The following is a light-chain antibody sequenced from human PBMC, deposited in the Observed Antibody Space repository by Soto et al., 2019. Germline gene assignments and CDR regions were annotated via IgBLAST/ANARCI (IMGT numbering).Light chain of an antibody. Sequence: QSALTQPASVSGSPGQSITISCTGNSSDIGGYKYVSWYQHHPGTAPKLMIYDVTNRPSGVSNRFSGSKSGNTASLTISGLQAEDEGDYYCTSYASSSTPVVFGGGTKLTVL. V-gene: IGLV2-14*03. CDR2: DVT. CDR3: TSYASSSTPVV. CDR1: SSDIGGYKY. J-gene: IGLJ2*01.